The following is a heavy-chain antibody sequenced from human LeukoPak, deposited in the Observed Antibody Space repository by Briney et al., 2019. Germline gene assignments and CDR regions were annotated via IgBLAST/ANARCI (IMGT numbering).Heavy chain of an antibody. Sequence: GASVKVSCKASGYTFTSYYMHWVRQAPGQGLKWMGIINPSGGSTSYAQKFQGRVTMTRDTSTSTVYMELSSLRSEDTAVYYCAIYGSGSLDYYYYGMDVWGQGTTVTVSS. J-gene: IGHJ6*02. D-gene: IGHD3-10*01. CDR2: INPSGGST. CDR1: GYTFTSYY. CDR3: AIYGSGSLDYYYYGMDV. V-gene: IGHV1-46*01.